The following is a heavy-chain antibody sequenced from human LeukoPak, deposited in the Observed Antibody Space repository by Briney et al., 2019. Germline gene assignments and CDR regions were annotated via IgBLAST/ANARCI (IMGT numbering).Heavy chain of an antibody. J-gene: IGHJ3*02. CDR2: IIPIFGTA. Sequence: GASVKVSCKASGGTFSSYAISWVRQAPGQGLEWMGGIIPIFGTANYAQKFQGRVTITADESTSTAYMELSSLRSVDTAVYYCARDRRGSYNAFDIWGQGTMVTVSS. CDR3: ARDRRGSYNAFDI. D-gene: IGHD1-26*01. CDR1: GGTFSSYA. V-gene: IGHV1-69*13.